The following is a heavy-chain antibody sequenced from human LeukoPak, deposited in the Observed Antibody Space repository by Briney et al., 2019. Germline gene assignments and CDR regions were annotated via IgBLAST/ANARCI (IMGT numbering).Heavy chain of an antibody. V-gene: IGHV4-59*08. CDR3: ARLAVHYGMDV. Sequence: PSETLSLTCAVYGGSFSGYYWSWIRQPPGKGLEWIGYIYYSGSTNYNPSLKSRVTISVDTSKNQFSLKLSSVTAADTAVYYCARLAVHYGMDVWGQGTTVTVSS. CDR1: GGSFSGYY. D-gene: IGHD6-6*01. J-gene: IGHJ6*02. CDR2: IYYSGST.